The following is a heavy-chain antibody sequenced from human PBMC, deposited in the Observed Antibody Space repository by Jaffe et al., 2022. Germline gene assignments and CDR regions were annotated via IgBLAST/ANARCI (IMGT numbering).Heavy chain of an antibody. Sequence: EVHLVESGGGLVQPGGSLRLSCEASGFTFSDVWMSWVRQGPGKGLEWVARIKDKSNGGIRDYAAPVKDRFIISRDDSKNTLYLQMNSLETEDTAMYYCTTDDYRNSRGGFLADVFDNWGQGTKVTVSS. CDR1: GFTFSDVW. J-gene: IGHJ3*02. V-gene: IGHV3-15*01. CDR2: IKDKSNGGIR. D-gene: IGHD4-4*01. CDR3: TTDDYRNSRGGFLADVFDN.